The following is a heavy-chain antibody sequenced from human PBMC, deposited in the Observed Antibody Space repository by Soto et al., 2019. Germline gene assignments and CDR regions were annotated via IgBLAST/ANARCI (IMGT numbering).Heavy chain of an antibody. J-gene: IGHJ3*01. Sequence: QVHVEQWCAGLLKPSETLSLTCAIYNSSLGAFHWTWIRQPPGKGLQWIGELIHGGSTNYNPSLNSRVTFSLDTSKSQFSLHVMSVTAADTAVYYCARSPLSYDYVRQTWREVGDSFDVWGRGTSVTVSS. V-gene: IGHV4-34*02. CDR1: NSSLGAFH. CDR3: ARSPLSYDYVRQTWREVGDSFDV. CDR2: LIHGGST. D-gene: IGHD3-10*02.